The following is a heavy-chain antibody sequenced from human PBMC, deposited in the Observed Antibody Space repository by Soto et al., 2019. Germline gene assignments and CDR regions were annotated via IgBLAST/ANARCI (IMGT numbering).Heavy chain of an antibody. CDR1: GGSISSHY. Sequence: SETLSLTCTVSGGSISSHYWSWIRQPPGRGLEWIGYIYSRVSPNYNPSLKSRVTMSIDTSKNQFSLKLTSVTAADTAVYYCARHEGSSWSNFDYWSQGTLVTVS. D-gene: IGHD6-13*01. CDR3: ARHEGSSWSNFDY. CDR2: IYSRVSP. V-gene: IGHV4-59*08. J-gene: IGHJ4*02.